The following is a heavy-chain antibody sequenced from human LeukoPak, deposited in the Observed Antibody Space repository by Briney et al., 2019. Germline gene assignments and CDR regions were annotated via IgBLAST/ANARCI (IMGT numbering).Heavy chain of an antibody. Sequence: SETLSLTCTVSDGSISSYYWSWIRQPPGKGLEWIGYIYYSGSTNYNPSLKSRVTISVDTSKNQFSLKLSSVTAADTAVYYCARDRYYYDSSGYWYYFDPWGQGTLVTVSS. J-gene: IGHJ5*02. CDR2: IYYSGST. CDR1: DGSISSYY. CDR3: ARDRYYYDSSGYWYYFDP. D-gene: IGHD3-22*01. V-gene: IGHV4-59*12.